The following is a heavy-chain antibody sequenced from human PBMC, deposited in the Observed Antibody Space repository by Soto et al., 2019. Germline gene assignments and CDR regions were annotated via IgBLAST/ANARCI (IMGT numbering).Heavy chain of an antibody. D-gene: IGHD3-10*01. CDR2: IYYSGST. V-gene: IGHV4-59*08. J-gene: IGHJ4*02. Sequence: PSETLSLTCTVSGGSISSYYWSWIRQPPGKGLEWIGYIYYSGSTNYNPSLKSRVTISVDTSKNQFSLKLSSLTAADTAVYYFSFRNYYGSGSYHYYFDYWGQGTLVTVSS. CDR3: SFRNYYGSGSYHYYFDY. CDR1: GGSISSYY.